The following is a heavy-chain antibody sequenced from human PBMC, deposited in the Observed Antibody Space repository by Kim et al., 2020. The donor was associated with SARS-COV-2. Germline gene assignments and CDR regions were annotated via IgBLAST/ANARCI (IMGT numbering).Heavy chain of an antibody. D-gene: IGHD1-1*01. J-gene: IGHJ4*02. CDR3: ARDENWSLDY. Sequence: GGSLRLSCAASGFTFSSHWMYWVRQVPGKGLMWVSRIDGDGSGTNYADSVKGRFTISRDNAKSTLYLQMNSLRVYDTAVYYCARDENWSLDYWGQGTLVTVSS. CDR2: IDGDGSGT. V-gene: IGHV3-74*01. CDR1: GFTFSSHW.